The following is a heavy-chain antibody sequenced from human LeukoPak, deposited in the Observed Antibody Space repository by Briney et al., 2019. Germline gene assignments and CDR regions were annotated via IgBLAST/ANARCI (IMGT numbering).Heavy chain of an antibody. D-gene: IGHD6-13*01. V-gene: IGHV3-73*01. Sequence: GGSLRLSCAASGFTFSGSAMHWVRQAAGKGLEWVGRIRSKANSYATAYAASVKGSFTISRDDSKNTAYLQMNSLKTEDTAVYYCTSSFQQLAPDYWGQGTLVTVSS. J-gene: IGHJ4*02. CDR1: GFTFSGSA. CDR3: TSSFQQLAPDY. CDR2: IRSKANSYAT.